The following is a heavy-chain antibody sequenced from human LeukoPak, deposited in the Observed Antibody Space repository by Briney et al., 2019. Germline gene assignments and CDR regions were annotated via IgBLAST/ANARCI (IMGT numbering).Heavy chain of an antibody. CDR2: IYSGDRT. D-gene: IGHD3-16*01. V-gene: IGHV3-53*05. CDR3: AKSSLEGGLDS. CDR1: GFTVSSNY. J-gene: IGHJ4*02. Sequence: GGSLRLSCAASGFTVSSNYMSWVRQAPGKGLEWVSVIYSGDRTYYADSVKGRFTISRDNSKNTLFLQMNSLRAEDTAVYYCAKSSLEGGLDSWGQGTLVTVSS.